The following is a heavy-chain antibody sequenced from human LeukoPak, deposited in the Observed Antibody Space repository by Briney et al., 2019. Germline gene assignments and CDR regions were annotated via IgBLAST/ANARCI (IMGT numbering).Heavy chain of an antibody. J-gene: IGHJ4*02. CDR1: GASISLYY. CDR2: VHATGTP. D-gene: IGHD5-12*01. Sequence: SDTLSLTCSVSGASISLYYWSWVRQSAGKHPAWNGRVHATGTPNYNPSLRSRVSLSVDTFKKQFSLKLNTVTAADTAVYYCARVSSQRVATIIYYFDYWGQGTLVTVSS. CDR3: ARVSSQRVATIIYYFDY. V-gene: IGHV4-4*07.